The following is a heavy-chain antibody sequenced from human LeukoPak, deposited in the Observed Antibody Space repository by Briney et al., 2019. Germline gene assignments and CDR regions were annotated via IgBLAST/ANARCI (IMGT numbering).Heavy chain of an antibody. Sequence: SVKVSCTASGGTFSSYAISWVRQAPGQGLEWMGRIIPILGIANYAQKFQGRVTITADKSTSTAYMELSSLRSEDTAVYYCARANDYVWGSYRYSDYWGQGTLVTVSS. D-gene: IGHD3-16*02. CDR1: GGTFSSYA. V-gene: IGHV1-69*04. J-gene: IGHJ4*02. CDR3: ARANDYVWGSYRYSDY. CDR2: IIPILGIA.